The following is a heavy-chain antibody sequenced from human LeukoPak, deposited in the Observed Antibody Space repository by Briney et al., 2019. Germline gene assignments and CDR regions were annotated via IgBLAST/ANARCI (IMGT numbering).Heavy chain of an antibody. Sequence: PSETLSLTXTVSGGSISSYYWSWIRQPPGKGLEWIGYIYYSGSTNYNPSLKSRVTMSVDTSKNQFSLWLSSVTAADTAVYYCARSPSSGQRYFDDWGQGTLVTVSS. D-gene: IGHD6-19*01. CDR2: IYYSGST. CDR1: GGSISSYY. CDR3: ARSPSSGQRYFDD. V-gene: IGHV4-59*12. J-gene: IGHJ4*02.